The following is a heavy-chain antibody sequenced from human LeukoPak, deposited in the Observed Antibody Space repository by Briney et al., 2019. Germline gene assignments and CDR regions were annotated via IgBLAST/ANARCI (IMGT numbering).Heavy chain of an antibody. Sequence: GGSLRLSCAASGFTFSSYGMSWVRQAPGKGLEWVSSISGSGGTTYYADSVKGRFTLSRDNSKNTLYLQMSSLRAEDTAVYYCAKGSRSLRFGEAGDYWGQGTLVTVSS. CDR3: AKGSRSLRFGEAGDY. CDR2: ISGSGGTT. D-gene: IGHD3-10*01. CDR1: GFTFSSYG. J-gene: IGHJ4*02. V-gene: IGHV3-23*01.